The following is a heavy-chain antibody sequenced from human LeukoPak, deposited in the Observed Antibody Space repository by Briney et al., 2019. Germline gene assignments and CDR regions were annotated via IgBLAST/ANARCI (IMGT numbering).Heavy chain of an antibody. J-gene: IGHJ4*02. Sequence: PGGSLRLSCAASGFTFDDYGMSWVRQAPGKGLEWVSGINWNGGSTGYADSVKGQFTISRDNAKNSLYLQMNSLRAEDTALYYCARDQGRYCSGGSCYKPSLPANWGQGTLVTVSS. CDR1: GFTFDDYG. CDR3: ARDQGRYCSGGSCYKPSLPAN. V-gene: IGHV3-20*04. CDR2: INWNGGST. D-gene: IGHD2-15*01.